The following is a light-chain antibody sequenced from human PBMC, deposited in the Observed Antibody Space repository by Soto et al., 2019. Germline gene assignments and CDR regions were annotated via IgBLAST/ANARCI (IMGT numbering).Light chain of an antibody. Sequence: DIQMTQSPFSLSASVGDRVTITCLASQSISCYLKWYQQKPSEAPKFLIYAASSSQSVATPIISCSGHGKDFTITISSLQPEDFATYYCHQSYRTPWTFGQGTTVDIK. CDR1: QSISCY. V-gene: IGKV1-39*01. J-gene: IGKJ1*01. CDR2: AAS. CDR3: HQSYRTPWT.